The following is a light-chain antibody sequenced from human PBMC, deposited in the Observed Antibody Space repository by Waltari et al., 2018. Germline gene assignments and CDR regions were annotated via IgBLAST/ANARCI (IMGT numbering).Light chain of an antibody. CDR3: QTWDSGTVV. V-gene: IGLV4-69*01. J-gene: IGLJ2*01. CDR1: SAHTSYA. CDR2: LNSDGSH. Sequence: QLVLTQSPSASASLGASVKLTCPLSSAHTSYAIARHQQQPEKGPRYSMNLNSDGSHSKGDGIPDRFSGSSSGAERYLTISSLQSEDEADYYCQTWDSGTVVFGGGTKLTVL.